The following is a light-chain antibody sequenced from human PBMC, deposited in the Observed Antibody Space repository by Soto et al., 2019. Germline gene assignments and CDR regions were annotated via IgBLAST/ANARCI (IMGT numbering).Light chain of an antibody. CDR1: SSDVGGYNY. V-gene: IGLV2-8*01. J-gene: IGLJ2*01. CDR3: SSYAGSNNVA. Sequence: QSELTQPPSASGSPGQSVTISCTGTSSDVGGYNYVSWYQQHPGKAPKLMIYEVTKRPSGVPDRFSGSKSGNTASLTVSGLQAEDEADYYCSSYAGSNNVAFGGGTKLTVL. CDR2: EVT.